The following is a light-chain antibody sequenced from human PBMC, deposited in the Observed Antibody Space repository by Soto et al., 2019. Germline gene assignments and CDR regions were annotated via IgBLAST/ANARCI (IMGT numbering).Light chain of an antibody. CDR2: GVS. J-gene: IGLJ1*01. CDR3: STHTTSGALQV. V-gene: IGLV2-14*01. Sequence: QSALTHPASVSGSPGQSITISCTGTISDFVVYNYVSWYQQLPGKAPKLMIYGVSNRPSGVSNRFSGSKSGNTASLTISGLQADDEADYYCSTHTTSGALQVFGTGTKVTVL. CDR1: ISDFVVYNY.